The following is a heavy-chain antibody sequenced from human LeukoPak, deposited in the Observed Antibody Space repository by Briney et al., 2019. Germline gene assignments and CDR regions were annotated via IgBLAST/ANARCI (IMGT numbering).Heavy chain of an antibody. CDR3: ARDDYSSGGDVLDAFDI. CDR1: GFTFSRHA. D-gene: IGHD6-19*01. J-gene: IGHJ3*02. CDR2: ISYDGRNK. Sequence: GGSLRLSCAASGFTFSRHAMHWVRQAPGKGLEWVAVISYDGRNKYYADSVKGRFTISRDNSKNTLYLQMNSLRAEDTAVYYCARDDYSSGGDVLDAFDIWGQGTMVTVSS. V-gene: IGHV3-30*04.